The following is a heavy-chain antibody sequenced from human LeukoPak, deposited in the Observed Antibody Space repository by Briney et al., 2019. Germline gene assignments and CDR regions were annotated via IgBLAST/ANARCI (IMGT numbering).Heavy chain of an antibody. CDR2: IRYDGSNK. CDR3: AKDSTVGPNYFDY. J-gene: IGHJ4*02. D-gene: IGHD1-1*01. CDR1: GLTSGTYG. Sequence: PGGSLRLSCEVSGLTSGTYGLTYGLTWVRQAPGKGLEWVGFIRYDGSNKYYADSVKGRFTISRDNSKNTLYLQMNSLRAEDTALYYCAKDSTVGPNYFDYWGQGTLVTVSS. V-gene: IGHV3-30*02.